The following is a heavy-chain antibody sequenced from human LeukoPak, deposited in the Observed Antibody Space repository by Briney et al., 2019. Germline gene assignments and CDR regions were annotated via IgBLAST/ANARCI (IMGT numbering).Heavy chain of an antibody. CDR1: GGSISSYY. Sequence: SETLSLTCTVSGGSISSYYWSWIRQPPGKGLEWIGYIYYGGSTDYNPSLKSRVTISKDTPKTQFSLRLSSVTAADTAVYYCARARLDSSGRFDYWGQGTLVTVSS. CDR2: IYYGGST. V-gene: IGHV4-59*01. D-gene: IGHD3-22*01. CDR3: ARARLDSSGRFDY. J-gene: IGHJ4*02.